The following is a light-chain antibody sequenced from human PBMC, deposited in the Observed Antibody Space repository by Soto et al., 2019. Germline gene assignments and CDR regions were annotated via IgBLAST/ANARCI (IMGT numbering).Light chain of an antibody. CDR1: YTLVSRDDGNTY. Sequence: DVVLTQSPLSLPVTLGQPASISCRSSYTLVSRDDGNTYLNWFQQRPGQPPRRLIYKVSNRDSGVRDRFSGSGSVTDFTLKISRVEAEDVGVYYCMQGTLLYSFGQGTKLEI. J-gene: IGKJ2*03. CDR2: KVS. CDR3: MQGTLLYS. V-gene: IGKV2-30*01.